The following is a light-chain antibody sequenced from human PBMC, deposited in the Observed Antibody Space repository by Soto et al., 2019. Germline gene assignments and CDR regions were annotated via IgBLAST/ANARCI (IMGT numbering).Light chain of an antibody. CDR2: KAS. J-gene: IGKJ1*01. V-gene: IGKV1-5*03. CDR3: QQYNTFSPT. Sequence: DIQMTQSPSTLSASVGYRVTITCGASQSISSWLAWYQQKPGKAPKLLIYKASSLESGVPSRFSGSGSGTEFTLTISSLQPDDFATYYCQQYNTFSPTFGRGTKVDIK. CDR1: QSISSW.